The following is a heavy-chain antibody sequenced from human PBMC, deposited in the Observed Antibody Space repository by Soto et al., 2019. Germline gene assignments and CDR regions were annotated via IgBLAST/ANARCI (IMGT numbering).Heavy chain of an antibody. Sequence: SETLSLTCTVSGGSISSYYWSWIRQPPGKGLEWIGYIYYSGSTNYAQKLQGRVTMTTDTSTSTAYMELRSLRSDDTAVYYCARVVVGQWLVNWFDPWGQGTLVTVSS. CDR2: IYYSGST. CDR3: ARVVVGQWLVNWFDP. V-gene: IGHV4-59*01. D-gene: IGHD6-19*01. J-gene: IGHJ5*02. CDR1: GGSISSYY.